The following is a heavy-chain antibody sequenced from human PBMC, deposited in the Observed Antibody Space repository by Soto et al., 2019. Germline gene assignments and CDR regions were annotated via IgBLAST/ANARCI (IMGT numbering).Heavy chain of an antibody. J-gene: IGHJ6*02. V-gene: IGHV3-23*01. D-gene: IGHD3-10*01. Sequence: GGSLRLSCAASGFTFSSYAMSWVRQAPGKGLEWVSAISGSGGSTYYADSVKGRFTISRDNSKNTLYLQMNSLRAEDTAVYYCAKDRRVRGVRMVDGMDVWGQGTTVTVSS. CDR1: GFTFSSYA. CDR2: ISGSGGST. CDR3: AKDRRVRGVRMVDGMDV.